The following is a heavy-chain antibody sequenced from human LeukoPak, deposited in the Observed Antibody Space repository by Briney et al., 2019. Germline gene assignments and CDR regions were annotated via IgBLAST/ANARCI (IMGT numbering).Heavy chain of an antibody. Sequence: GGSLRLSCAASGFTFSSYAMSWVRQAPGKGLEWVSAISGSGGSTYYADSVKGRFTISRDNSKNTLYLQMNSLRAEDTAVYYCAKDHSYCSSTSCYSTPDAFDIWGQGTMVTVSS. CDR2: ISGSGGST. V-gene: IGHV3-23*01. CDR3: AKDHSYCSSTSCYSTPDAFDI. CDR1: GFTFSSYA. J-gene: IGHJ3*02. D-gene: IGHD2-2*01.